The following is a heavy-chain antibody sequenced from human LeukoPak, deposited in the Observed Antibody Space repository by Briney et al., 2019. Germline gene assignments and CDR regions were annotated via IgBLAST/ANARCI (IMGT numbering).Heavy chain of an antibody. J-gene: IGHJ5*02. CDR2: IYYTGST. Sequence: PSQTLSLTCTVSGGSISSYYWSWIRQPPGKGLEWIGYIYYTGSTNYNPSLKSRVTISVDTSKNQFSLKLSSVTAADTAVYYCATLTGYSSESWFDPWGQGILVTVSS. D-gene: IGHD3-9*01. V-gene: IGHV4-59*01. CDR1: GGSISSYY. CDR3: ATLTGYSSESWFDP.